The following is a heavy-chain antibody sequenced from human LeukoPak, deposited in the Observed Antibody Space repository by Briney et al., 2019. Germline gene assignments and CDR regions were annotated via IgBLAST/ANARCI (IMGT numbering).Heavy chain of an antibody. CDR3: ARDVHGDYGSGWFDP. D-gene: IGHD4-17*01. J-gene: IGHJ5*02. CDR1: GGTFHNSA. V-gene: IGHV1-69*05. Sequence: SVKVSCKTSGGTFHNSAISWVRQAPGQGLEWLGGIMPLFGTAGYAQKFQGRVTITKDESTKTVYLELTSLTSDDTAVYYCARDVHGDYGSGWFDPWGQGTLVSVSS. CDR2: IMPLFGTA.